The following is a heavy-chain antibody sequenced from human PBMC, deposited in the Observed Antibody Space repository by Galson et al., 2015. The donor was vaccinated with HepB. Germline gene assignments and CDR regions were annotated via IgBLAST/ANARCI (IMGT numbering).Heavy chain of an antibody. CDR3: ARGLKRKIRGPAANTYYYGMDV. CDR2: ISHFGST. J-gene: IGHJ6*02. D-gene: IGHD2-2*01. Sequence: ETLSLTCAVYGESFSGYYCTWIRQPPGKGLEWIAEISHFGSTNYNPSLKSRVTISLDTSKKQFSLNPSSVTAADTAVYYCARGLKRKIRGPAANTYYYGMDVWGQGTTVTVSS. CDR1: GESFSGYY. V-gene: IGHV4-34*01.